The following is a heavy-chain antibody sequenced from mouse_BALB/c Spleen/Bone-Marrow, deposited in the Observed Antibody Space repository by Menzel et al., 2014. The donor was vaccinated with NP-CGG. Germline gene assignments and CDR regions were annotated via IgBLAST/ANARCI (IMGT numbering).Heavy chain of an antibody. CDR3: ARLGYYGGFAY. Sequence: EVKLMESGGGLVQPGGSLKLSCAASGFDFSRYWMSWVRQAPGKGLEWIGEINPESNTINYSPSLKDKFIISRDNAKNTPYLQMNKVRSGDTALYYCARLGYYGGFAYWGQGTLVTVSA. J-gene: IGHJ3*01. V-gene: IGHV4-1*02. CDR1: GFDFSRYW. D-gene: IGHD2-3*01. CDR2: INPESNTI.